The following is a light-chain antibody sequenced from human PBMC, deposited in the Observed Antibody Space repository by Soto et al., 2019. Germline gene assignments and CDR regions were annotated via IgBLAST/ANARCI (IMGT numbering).Light chain of an antibody. J-gene: IGKJ5*01. CDR2: DAS. V-gene: IGKV1-5*01. CDR3: QQYHSYPYT. CDR1: QSLNNW. Sequence: DIQMTQSPSTLSASVGDRVTITCRASQSLNNWLAWYQQKPGQAPKLLIYDASRLESGVPSRFSASGFGTEFTLTISSLQPDDFATYYCQQYHSYPYTFGQGTRLEIK.